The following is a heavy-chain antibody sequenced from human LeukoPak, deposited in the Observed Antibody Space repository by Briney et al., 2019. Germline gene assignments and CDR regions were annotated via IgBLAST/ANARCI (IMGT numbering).Heavy chain of an antibody. D-gene: IGHD2-15*01. CDR2: INTNTGNP. CDR1: GYTFTSYA. CDR3: ARTADMGDAFDI. Sequence: GGSLRLSCAASGYTFTSYAMNWVRQAPGQGLEWMGWINTNTGNPTYAQGFTGRFVFSLGTSVSTAYLQISSLKAEDTAVYYCARTADMGDAFDIWGQGTMVTVSS. V-gene: IGHV7-4-1*02. J-gene: IGHJ3*02.